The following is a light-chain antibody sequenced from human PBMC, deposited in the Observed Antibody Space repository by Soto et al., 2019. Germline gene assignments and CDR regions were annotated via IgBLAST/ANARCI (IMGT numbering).Light chain of an antibody. CDR3: KQYNSYSRT. CDR2: KAY. V-gene: IGKV1-5*03. J-gene: IGKJ1*01. CDR1: QSISSW. Sequence: DLQMTPSPSPLSSSVGGRVTNTCPASQSISSWLAWYQQKPGKAHKLLIYKAYSLESGVQARFSGSGSGTEFTLTISSLQPEDFATYYCKQYNSYSRTFGQGTKVDIK.